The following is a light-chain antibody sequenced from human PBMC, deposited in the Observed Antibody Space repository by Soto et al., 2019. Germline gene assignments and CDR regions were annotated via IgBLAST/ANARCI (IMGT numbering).Light chain of an antibody. CDR2: DAS. J-gene: IGKJ1*01. V-gene: IGKV1-5*01. CDR1: QCISTW. Sequence: KMNQAPSALSALIGDRGSITFPARQCISTWLAWYQQQPRKAPKLLIYDASSLESGVPSRFSGSGSGTEFTLTISSLQPEDFASYYCQQYNSYPTFGQGTKVDIK. CDR3: QQYNSYPT.